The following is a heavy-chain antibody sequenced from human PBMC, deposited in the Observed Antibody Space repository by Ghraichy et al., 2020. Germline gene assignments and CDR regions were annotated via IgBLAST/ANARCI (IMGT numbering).Heavy chain of an antibody. Sequence: SQTLSLTCAISGDSVSSNSAAWNWIRQSPSRGLEWLGRTYYRSKWYNDYAVSVKSRITINPDTSKNQFSLQLNSVTPEDTAVYYCARDNHDSSGPKEGHWFDPWGQGTLVTVSS. J-gene: IGHJ5*02. V-gene: IGHV6-1*01. CDR2: TYYRSKWYN. D-gene: IGHD3-22*01. CDR3: ARDNHDSSGPKEGHWFDP. CDR1: GDSVSSNSAA.